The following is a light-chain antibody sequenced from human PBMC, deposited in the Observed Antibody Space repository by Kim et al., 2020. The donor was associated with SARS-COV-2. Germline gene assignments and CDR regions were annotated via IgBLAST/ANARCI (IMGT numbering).Light chain of an antibody. CDR1: NIGTKH. V-gene: IGLV3-9*01. CDR2: RDN. Sequence: VSVALGQTASIACGGDNIGTKHVQWYQQKAGQAPMLVIYRDNNRPSGIHERFSGSNSGNTATLTISVAQVGDEAEYYCQVWDNSVIFGGGTQLTVL. J-gene: IGLJ2*01. CDR3: QVWDNSVI.